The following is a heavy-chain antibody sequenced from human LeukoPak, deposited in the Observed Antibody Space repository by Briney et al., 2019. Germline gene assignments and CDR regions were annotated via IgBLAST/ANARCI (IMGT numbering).Heavy chain of an antibody. Sequence: ASVKVSCKASGYTFTSYDINWVRQATGQGLEWMGWMNPDSGNTGYAQKFQGRVTMTRNTSISTAYMELSSLRSEDTAVYYCARGLRVIAVAGRALYYFDYWGQGTLVTVSS. CDR1: GYTFTSYD. CDR3: ARGLRVIAVAGRALYYFDY. J-gene: IGHJ4*02. CDR2: MNPDSGNT. V-gene: IGHV1-8*01. D-gene: IGHD6-19*01.